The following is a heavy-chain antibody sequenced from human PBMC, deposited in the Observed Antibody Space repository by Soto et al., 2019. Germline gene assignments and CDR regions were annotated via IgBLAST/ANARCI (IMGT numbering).Heavy chain of an antibody. CDR1: GDTFSRYT. CDR2: IIPRFGTT. V-gene: IGHV1-69*01. Sequence: QVQLVQSGAEVKKPGSSVRVSCKASGDTFSRYTVNWVRQAPRQGLEWMGGIIPRFGTTNYAPTLLGRVTSTADESTNTVYMELSSLRSEDTALYFCARGRGLYNSGRSQLDYWGQGTLLTVSS. J-gene: IGHJ4*02. CDR3: ARGRGLYNSGRSQLDY. D-gene: IGHD1-1*01.